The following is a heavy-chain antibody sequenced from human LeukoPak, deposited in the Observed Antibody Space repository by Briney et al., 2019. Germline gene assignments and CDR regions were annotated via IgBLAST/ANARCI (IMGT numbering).Heavy chain of an antibody. CDR3: ARDREMATIYFDY. CDR2: IIPIVGIA. V-gene: IGHV1-69*04. CDR1: GGTFSSYA. J-gene: IGHJ4*02. D-gene: IGHD5-24*01. Sequence: SVKVSCKASGGTFSSYALSWVRQAPGQGLEWMGTIIPIVGIANYAQKFQGRVTITADKSTRTAYMELSSLRSEDTAVYYCARDREMATIYFDYWGQGTLVTVSS.